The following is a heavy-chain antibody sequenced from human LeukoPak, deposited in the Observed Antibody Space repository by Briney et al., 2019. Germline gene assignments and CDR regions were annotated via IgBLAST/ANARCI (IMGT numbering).Heavy chain of an antibody. CDR2: IKSKTAGGTT. D-gene: IGHD3/OR15-3a*01. J-gene: IGHJ4*02. V-gene: IGHV3-15*01. CDR3: TTGTLLALDY. Sequence: GGSLRLSCAASGFTFRTYWMHWVRHTPGKGLEWVGRIKSKTAGGTTDYAAPVKGRFTISRDDSKTTLYLQMNSLTPEDTAVYYCTTGTLLALDYWGQGTLVTVSS. CDR1: GFTFRTYW.